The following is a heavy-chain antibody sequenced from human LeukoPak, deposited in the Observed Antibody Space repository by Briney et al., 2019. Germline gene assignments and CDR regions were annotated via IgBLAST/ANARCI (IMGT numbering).Heavy chain of an antibody. J-gene: IGHJ4*02. CDR3: AREPIQVIREFDY. Sequence: GGSLRLSCAASGFTFSSYAMNWVRQAPGKGLEWVSAISGSGGSTYYADSVKGRFTISRDNSKNTLYLQMNSLRAEDTAVYYCAREPIQVIREFDYWGQGTLVTVSS. D-gene: IGHD5-18*01. CDR2: ISGSGGST. CDR1: GFTFSSYA. V-gene: IGHV3-23*01.